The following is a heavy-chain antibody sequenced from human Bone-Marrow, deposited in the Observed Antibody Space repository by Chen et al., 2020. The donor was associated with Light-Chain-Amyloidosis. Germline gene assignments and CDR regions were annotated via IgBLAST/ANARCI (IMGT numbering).Heavy chain of an antibody. D-gene: IGHD2-8*02. Sequence: QVQLQESGPGLVKPSETLSLTSSVSGYSISSGSYWGWSRQPPGKGLEWIGSIYHTGTTYYNPSLKSRVTISLDRSKNQFSLKLSSVNAADTAVYYSTRAGVNGTGYFSPFDHWGQGYLVTVSS. J-gene: IGHJ4*02. V-gene: IGHV4-38-2*02. CDR3: TRAGVNGTGYFSPFDH. CDR2: IYHTGTT. CDR1: GYSISSGSY.